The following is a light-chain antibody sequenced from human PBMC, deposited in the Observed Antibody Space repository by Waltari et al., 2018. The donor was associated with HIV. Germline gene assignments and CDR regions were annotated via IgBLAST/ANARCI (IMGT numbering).Light chain of an antibody. CDR3: HQYYATSWT. CDR1: QSVLYASDNKNY. V-gene: IGKV4-1*01. Sequence: DIMMTQSPDSLAVSLGERATINCRSSQSVLYASDNKNYLAWYQQKPGPPPKVLIYWASFRESGVPDRFSGSGSGTVFTLTINNVQAEDVATYYCHQYYATSWTFGRGTRVEI. CDR2: WAS. J-gene: IGKJ1*01.